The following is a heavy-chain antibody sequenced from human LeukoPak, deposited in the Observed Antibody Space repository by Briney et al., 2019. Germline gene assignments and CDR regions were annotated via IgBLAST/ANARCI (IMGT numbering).Heavy chain of an antibody. CDR2: ISWDGGSR. CDR1: GFSFDEYT. V-gene: IGHV3-43*01. J-gene: IGHJ4*02. Sequence: GGSLRLSCAASGFSFDEYTLHWVRQAPGKGLEWVSLISWDGGSRDYADSVKGRFTISRDNAKNSLYLQMNSLRAEDTAVYYCAREYSSSSDFDYWGQGTLVTVSS. D-gene: IGHD6-13*01. CDR3: AREYSSSSDFDY.